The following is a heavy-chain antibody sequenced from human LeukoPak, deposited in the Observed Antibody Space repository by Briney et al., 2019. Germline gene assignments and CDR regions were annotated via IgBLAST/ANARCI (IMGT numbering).Heavy chain of an antibody. J-gene: IGHJ6*02. CDR3: AKAASSSWPSYYYGMDV. CDR1: GFIFSSYS. CDR2: ITGSGGNT. V-gene: IGHV3-23*01. D-gene: IGHD6-13*01. Sequence: GGSLGLSCAASGFIFSSYSMSWGRQAPGKGLEWGSVITGSGGNTYYADSVKGRFTISKDNSKNTVYLQMSSLRVDDTAVYYCAKAASSSWPSYYYGMDVWGQGTTVTVSS.